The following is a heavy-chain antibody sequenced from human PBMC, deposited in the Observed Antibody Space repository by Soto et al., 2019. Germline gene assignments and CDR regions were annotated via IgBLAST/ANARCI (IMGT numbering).Heavy chain of an antibody. CDR3: ARVPGP. CDR1: GGSISSGGYS. D-gene: IGHD7-27*01. J-gene: IGHJ5*02. Sequence: TLSLTCAVSGGSISSGGYSWSWIRQPPGKGLEWIGYIYHSGSTYYNPSLKSRVTISVDRSKNQFSLKLSSVTAADTAVYYSARVPGPWGQGTLVTVSS. V-gene: IGHV4-30-2*01. CDR2: IYHSGST.